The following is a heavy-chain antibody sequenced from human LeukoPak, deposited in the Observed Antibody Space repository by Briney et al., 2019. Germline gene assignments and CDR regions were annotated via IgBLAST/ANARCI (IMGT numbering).Heavy chain of an antibody. D-gene: IGHD3-10*01. J-gene: IGHJ4*02. CDR1: GYTFTSYG. Sequence: GASVKVSCKASGYTFTSYGISWVRQGPGQGLEWMGWISAYNGNTNYAQKLQGRVTMTTDASTSTAYMGLRSLRSDDTAVYYCARGSVRRWYFDYWGQGTLVTVSS. CDR2: ISAYNGNT. CDR3: ARGSVRRWYFDY. V-gene: IGHV1-18*01.